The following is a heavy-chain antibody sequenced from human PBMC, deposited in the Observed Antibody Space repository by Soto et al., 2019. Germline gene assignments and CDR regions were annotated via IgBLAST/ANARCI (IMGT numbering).Heavy chain of an antibody. Sequence: GGSLRLSCAASGFTFSSYWMSWVRQAPGKGLEWVANIKQGGNEKYYVDSLKGRFTISKDNAKNSLYLQMNSLRAEDTAVYYCARDLKGSGSYYTYYFDYWGQGTLVTVSS. V-gene: IGHV3-7*01. D-gene: IGHD3-10*01. CDR1: GFTFSSYW. J-gene: IGHJ4*02. CDR3: ARDLKGSGSYYTYYFDY. CDR2: IKQGGNEK.